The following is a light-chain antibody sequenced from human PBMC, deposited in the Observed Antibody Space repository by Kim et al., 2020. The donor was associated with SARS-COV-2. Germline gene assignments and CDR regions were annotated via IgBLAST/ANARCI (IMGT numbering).Light chain of an antibody. CDR3: SSQDGSNNFV. J-gene: IGLJ1*01. CDR1: SSDVGGSKD. V-gene: IGLV2-8*01. Sequence: QAVALSGTGTSSDVGGSKDVSWDQQHPGKAPKLMIYEVNKQPSGVPDRFSGSKSGNTASLTVSGLQAEDEAYYFCSSQDGSNNFVFGTGTKVTVL. CDR2: EVN.